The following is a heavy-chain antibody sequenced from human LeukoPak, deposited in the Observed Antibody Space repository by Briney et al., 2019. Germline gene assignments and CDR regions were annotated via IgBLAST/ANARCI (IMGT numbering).Heavy chain of an antibody. J-gene: IGHJ6*03. D-gene: IGHD2-2*01. CDR2: IYYSGST. Sequence: SETLSLTCTVSGGSISSSSYYWGWIRQPPGKGLEWIGSIYYSGSTYYNPSLKSRVTISVDTSKNQFSLKLSSVTAADTAGYYCARVVVVPAAIGYYYYYMDVWGKGTTVTVSS. CDR1: GGSISSSSYY. CDR3: ARVVVVPAAIGYYYYYMDV. V-gene: IGHV4-39*07.